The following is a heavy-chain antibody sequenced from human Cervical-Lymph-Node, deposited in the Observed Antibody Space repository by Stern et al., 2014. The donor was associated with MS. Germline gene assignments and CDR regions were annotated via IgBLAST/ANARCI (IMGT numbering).Heavy chain of an antibody. V-gene: IGHV1-69*12. CDR3: AREHHGGNFAA. CDR2: IVPIFERS. Sequence: QDQLVQSGAEVRKPGSSVKVSCKVSGATFSTNGISWLRQAPGQGPEWMGAIVPIFERSNYVQRLRGRLTIPADESANTAYMELRSLSPDDTAVYYCAREHHGGNFAAWGQGTLVTVSS. D-gene: IGHD4-23*01. J-gene: IGHJ4*02. CDR1: GATFSTNG.